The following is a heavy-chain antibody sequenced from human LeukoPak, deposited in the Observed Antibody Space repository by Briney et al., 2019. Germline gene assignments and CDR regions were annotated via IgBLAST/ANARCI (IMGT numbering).Heavy chain of an antibody. Sequence: ASVKVSCKVSGYTLTELSMHWVRQAPGKGLEWMGGFDPEDGETIYAQKFQGRVTMTEDTSTDTAYMELSSLRSEDTAVYYCATVGGYCSSTSCSIAPGYYYYYGVDVWGKGTTVTVSS. CDR2: FDPEDGET. CDR1: GYTLTELS. D-gene: IGHD2-2*01. J-gene: IGHJ6*04. CDR3: ATVGGYCSSTSCSIAPGYYYYYGVDV. V-gene: IGHV1-24*01.